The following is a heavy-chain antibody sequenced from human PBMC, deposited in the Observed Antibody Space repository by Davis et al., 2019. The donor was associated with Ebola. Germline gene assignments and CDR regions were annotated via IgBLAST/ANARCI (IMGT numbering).Heavy chain of an antibody. CDR3: TREVYYYDSSLPFDY. D-gene: IGHD3-22*01. CDR2: IRRKAYGGTT. CDR1: GFTFGDYA. V-gene: IGHV3-49*03. J-gene: IGHJ4*02. Sequence: PGGSLRPSCPAPGFTFGDYAMSWFRQAPGKGLEWVGFIRRKAYGGTTEYAASVKGRFTISRDDSKSIAYLQMNSLKTEDTAVYYCTREVYYYDSSLPFDYWGQGTLVTVSS.